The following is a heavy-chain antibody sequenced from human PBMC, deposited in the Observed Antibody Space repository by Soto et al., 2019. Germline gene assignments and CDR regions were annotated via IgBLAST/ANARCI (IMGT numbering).Heavy chain of an antibody. J-gene: IGHJ5*02. CDR2: INQDGSDK. CDR1: GFTFGIHW. CDR3: ATSMRHTLDP. D-gene: IGHD2-21*01. Sequence: EVQVVESGGGLVQPGGSLRLSCAASGFTFGIHWMTWVRQVPGKGLEWVANINQDGSDKYYVDSVKGRFIISRDNAKDSSSLQMNSLRVEDTAVYYCATSMRHTLDPWGQGTLVTVS. V-gene: IGHV3-7*01.